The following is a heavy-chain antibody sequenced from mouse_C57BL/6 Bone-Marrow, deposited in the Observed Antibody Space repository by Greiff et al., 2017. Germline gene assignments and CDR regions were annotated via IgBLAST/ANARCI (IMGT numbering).Heavy chain of an antibody. V-gene: IGHV1-62-2*01. Sequence: VQLQQSGAELVKPGASVKLSCKASGYTFTEYTIHWVKQRSGQGLEWIGWFYPGSGSIKYNEKFKDKATLTADKSSSTVDMELSRLTSEDSAVYFCARHERGKKKNYERAMDYWGQGTSVTVSS. CDR2: FYPGSGSI. CDR1: GYTFTEYT. D-gene: IGHD1-1*01. CDR3: ARHERGKKKNYERAMDY. J-gene: IGHJ4*01.